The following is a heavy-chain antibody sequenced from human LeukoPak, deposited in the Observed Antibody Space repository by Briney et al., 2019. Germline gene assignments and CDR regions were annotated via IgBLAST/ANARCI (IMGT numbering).Heavy chain of an antibody. CDR3: ARDRGGSYAGNDY. J-gene: IGHJ4*02. Sequence: PGGSLRLSCAASGFTFSSYWMSWVRQAPGKGLEWVANIKQDGSEKYYVDSVKGRFTISRDNAKNSLYLQMNSLRAEDTAVYYCARDRGGSYAGNDYWGQGTLVTASS. CDR1: GFTFSSYW. V-gene: IGHV3-7*01. D-gene: IGHD1-26*01. CDR2: IKQDGSEK.